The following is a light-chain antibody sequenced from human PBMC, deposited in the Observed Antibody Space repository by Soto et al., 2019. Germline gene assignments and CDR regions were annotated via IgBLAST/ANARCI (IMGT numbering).Light chain of an antibody. CDR1: SSDVGGYNY. Sequence: LTQPASVSGSPGQSITISCTGTSSDVGGYNYVSWYQQQSGKAPKLMIHEVSGRPSGVSNRFSGSKSGNTASLTISGLQAEDEADYYCSSYTSSRAYVFGIGTKVTVL. V-gene: IGLV2-14*01. CDR3: SSYTSSRAYV. CDR2: EVS. J-gene: IGLJ1*01.